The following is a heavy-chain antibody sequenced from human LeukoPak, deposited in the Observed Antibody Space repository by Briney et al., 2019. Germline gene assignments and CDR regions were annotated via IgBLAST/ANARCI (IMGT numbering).Heavy chain of an antibody. CDR1: GSTFSNYW. V-gene: IGHV3-7*01. CDR2: IKQDGGEK. J-gene: IGHJ4*02. CDR3: VRESQRDIWSGYNFDY. D-gene: IGHD3-3*01. Sequence: GGPMRLSCAASGSTFSNYWMNWVREDPGKGLEWVARIKQDGGEKNYVDTVKGRFTISRDNAKNSLYLQMHSLRAEDMAVYYCVRESQRDIWSGYNFDYWGQGTLVTVSS.